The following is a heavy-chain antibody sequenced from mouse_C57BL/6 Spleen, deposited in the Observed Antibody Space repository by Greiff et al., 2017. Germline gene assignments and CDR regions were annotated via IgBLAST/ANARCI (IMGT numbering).Heavy chain of an antibody. CDR1: GYSITSGYD. CDR2: ISYSGST. CDR3: AREAHYYAMDY. V-gene: IGHV3-1*01. J-gene: IGHJ4*01. Sequence: EVKLVESGPGMVKPSQSLSLTCTVTGYSITSGYDWHWIRHFPGNKLEWMGYISYSGSTNYNPSLKSRISITHDTSKNHFFLKLNSVTTEDTATYYCAREAHYYAMDYWGQGTSVTVSS.